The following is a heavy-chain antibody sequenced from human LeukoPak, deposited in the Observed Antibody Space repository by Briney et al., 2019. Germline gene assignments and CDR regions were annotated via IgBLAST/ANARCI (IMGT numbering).Heavy chain of an antibody. CDR2: TYYRSKWTF. V-gene: IGHV6-1*01. J-gene: IGHJ4*02. D-gene: IGHD6-13*01. CDR1: GDSVSSNIAA. CDR3: ARDVSAGADY. Sequence: SQTLSLTCAIPGDSVSSNIAAWNWFRQSPSRGLEWLGRTYYRSKWTFEYALSVRGRISFNPDTSKNQVSLHLTSVTPEDTALYYCARDVSAGADYWGQGTLVTVSS.